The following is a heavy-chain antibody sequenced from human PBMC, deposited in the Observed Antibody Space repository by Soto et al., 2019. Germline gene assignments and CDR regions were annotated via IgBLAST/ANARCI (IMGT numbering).Heavy chain of an antibody. Sequence: QLQLVESGGGVVQPGGSLRLSCSASGFTFRSYGMNWVRQAPGKGLEWVALISFDERTNHYVDSVKGRFTISRDNSEDTVYLQMNSLRVEDTAVYYCARDHHQGMRGYYSHLDIWGQGTLVTVSS. J-gene: IGHJ4*02. CDR3: ARDHHQGMRGYYSHLDI. CDR1: GFTFRSYG. V-gene: IGHV3-30*03. CDR2: ISFDERTN. D-gene: IGHD3-10*01.